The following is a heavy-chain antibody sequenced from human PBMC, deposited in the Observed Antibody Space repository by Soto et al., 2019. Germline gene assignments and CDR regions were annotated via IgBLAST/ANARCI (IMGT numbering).Heavy chain of an antibody. Sequence: SETLSLTCTVSGGSISSSSYYWGWIRQPPGKGLEWIGSIYYSGSTYYNPSLKSRVTISVDTSKNQFSLKLSSVTAADTAVYYCARPSSGTGRHWFDPWGQGTLVTVSS. J-gene: IGHJ5*02. D-gene: IGHD1-7*01. V-gene: IGHV4-39*01. CDR3: ARPSSGTGRHWFDP. CDR2: IYYSGST. CDR1: GGSISSSSYY.